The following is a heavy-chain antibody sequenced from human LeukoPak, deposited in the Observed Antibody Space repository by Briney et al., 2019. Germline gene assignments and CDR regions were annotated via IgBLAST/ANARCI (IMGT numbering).Heavy chain of an antibody. Sequence: PSETLSLTCTVSGGSISSYYWSWIRQPPGKGPEWIGYIYYSGSTNYNPSLKSRVTISVDTSKNQFSLKLSSVTAADTAVYYCARSQGYYYDSSGYGTEYWGQGTLVTVSS. V-gene: IGHV4-59*01. CDR2: IYYSGST. CDR3: ARSQGYYYDSSGYGTEY. D-gene: IGHD3-22*01. J-gene: IGHJ4*02. CDR1: GGSISSYY.